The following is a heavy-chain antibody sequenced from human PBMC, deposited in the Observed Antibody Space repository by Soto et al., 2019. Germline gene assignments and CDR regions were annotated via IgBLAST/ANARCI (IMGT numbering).Heavy chain of an antibody. D-gene: IGHD2-15*01. V-gene: IGHV3-11*01. J-gene: IGHJ6*02. CDR3: ARGGYCSGGSCYSYYYGMDV. Sequence: GGSLRLSCAASGFTFSDYYMSWIRQAPGKGLEWVSYISSSGSTIYYADSVKGRFTISRDNAKNSLYLQMNSLRAEDTAVYYCARGGYCSGGSCYSYYYGMDVWGQGTTVTVSS. CDR1: GFTFSDYY. CDR2: ISSSGSTI.